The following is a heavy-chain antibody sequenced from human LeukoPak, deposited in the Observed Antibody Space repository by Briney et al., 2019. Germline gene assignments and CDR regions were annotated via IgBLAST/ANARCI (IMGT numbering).Heavy chain of an antibody. CDR1: GGSISSYY. CDR2: IYYSGST. Sequence: SETLSLTCTVSGGSISSYYWTWIRQPPGKGLEWIGYIYYSGSTKYNPSLNSQVTISVDTSKNQFSLKLSSVTAADTAVYYCARASGNYYYYGMDVWGQGTTVTVSS. D-gene: IGHD1-14*01. V-gene: IGHV4-59*01. CDR3: ARASGNYYYYGMDV. J-gene: IGHJ6*02.